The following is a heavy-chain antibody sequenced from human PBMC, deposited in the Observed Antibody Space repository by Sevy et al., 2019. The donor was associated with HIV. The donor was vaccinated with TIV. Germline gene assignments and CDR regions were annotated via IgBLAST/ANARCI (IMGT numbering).Heavy chain of an antibody. CDR1: GFTFSSYW. V-gene: IGHV3-7*01. CDR2: IKQDGSEK. J-gene: IGHJ4*02. Sequence: GGSLRLSCAASGFTFSSYWMSWVRQAPGKGLEWVANIKQDGSEKYYVDSVKGRFTISRDNAKNSLYLQMNSPRAEDTAVYYCAREPIMITFGGVIVYFDYWGQGTLVTVSS. D-gene: IGHD3-16*02. CDR3: AREPIMITFGGVIVYFDY.